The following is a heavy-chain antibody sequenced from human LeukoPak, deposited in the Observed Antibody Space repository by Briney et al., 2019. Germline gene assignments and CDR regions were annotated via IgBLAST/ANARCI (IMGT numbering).Heavy chain of an antibody. V-gene: IGHV3-30*18. CDR2: ISYDGSNK. D-gene: IGHD6-19*01. CDR1: GFTFSSYG. J-gene: IGHJ4*02. CDR3: AKPSSGWYVVDY. Sequence: GGSLRLSCAASGFTFSSYGKHWVRQAPGKGLEWVAVISYDGSNKYYADSVKGRFTISRDNSKNTLYLQMNGLRAEDTAVYFCAKPSSGWYVVDYWGQGTLVTVSS.